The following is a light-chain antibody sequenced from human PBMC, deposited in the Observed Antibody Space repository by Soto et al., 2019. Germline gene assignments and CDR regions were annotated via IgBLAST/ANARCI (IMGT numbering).Light chain of an antibody. J-gene: IGKJ2*01. CDR1: QSINIY. CDR2: GAT. Sequence: IQLTQSPSSLSASVGDRVTVTCRASQSINIYLNWYQQKPGKAPTVLIYGATTLESGVPSRCSGGGSRKEFTLTIDSLQIEDFATYYCQQSYRSPYTFGQGTKLEI. V-gene: IGKV1-39*01. CDR3: QQSYRSPYT.